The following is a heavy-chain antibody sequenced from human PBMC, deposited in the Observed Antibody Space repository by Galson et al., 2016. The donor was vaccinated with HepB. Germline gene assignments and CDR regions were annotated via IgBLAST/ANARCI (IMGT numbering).Heavy chain of an antibody. CDR2: IFLGGTT. J-gene: IGHJ6*03. D-gene: IGHD2-2*01. CDR3: ARTSYRECTGTRCVNFRYYYYYMDV. V-gene: IGHV3-53*01. CDR1: GFTVSSYY. Sequence: SLRLSCAASGFTVSSYYMSWVRQAPGKGLEWVSVIFLGGTTYYADPVEGRFTISSDDSMNTLYLQMNSLTAEDTAVYFCARTSYRECTGTRCVNFRYYYYYMDVWGRGTTVTVSS.